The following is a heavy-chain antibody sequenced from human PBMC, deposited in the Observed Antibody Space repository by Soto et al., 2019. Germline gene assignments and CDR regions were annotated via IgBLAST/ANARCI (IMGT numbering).Heavy chain of an antibody. CDR1: GATFSTHT. D-gene: IGHD2-2*01. CDR2: IIPMLGIA. CDR3: AGDKDQLPTD. V-gene: IGHV1-69*02. Sequence: QVQLVQSGAEVKKPGSSVKVSCRASGATFSTHTIIWVRQAPGQGLEWVGRIIPMLGIANYAQKFQGRVTSTADKYTSTAYMELSSRTSEDTAIYYCAGDKDQLPTDWGQGTLVTVSS. J-gene: IGHJ1*01.